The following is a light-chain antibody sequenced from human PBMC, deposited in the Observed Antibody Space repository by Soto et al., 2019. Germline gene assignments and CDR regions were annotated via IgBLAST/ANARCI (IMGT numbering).Light chain of an antibody. CDR2: DVN. CDR1: RSDIGAYNF. J-gene: IGLJ2*01. Sequence: ALTQPASVSGSPGQSITISCTGTRSDIGAYNFVSWYQQHPGEVPKLILYDVNVRPSGVSNRFSGSKSGNTASLTISGLQAEDEADYYCTSWTTSTTMIFGGGTKLTV. CDR3: TSWTTSTTMI. V-gene: IGLV2-14*03.